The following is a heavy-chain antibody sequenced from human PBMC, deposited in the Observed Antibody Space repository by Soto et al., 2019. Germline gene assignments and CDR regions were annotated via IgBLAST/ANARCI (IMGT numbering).Heavy chain of an antibody. D-gene: IGHD2-15*01. Sequence: QVQLQQWGAGLLKPSETLSLTCAVYGGSFSGYYWSWIRQPPGKGLEWIGEINHSGSTNYNPSLKSRVTISVDTSKNQFSLKLSSVTAADTAVYYYARLVRXXXGGSCYFYYYYGMDVWGQGTTVTVSS. CDR3: ARLVRXXXGGSCYFYYYYGMDV. J-gene: IGHJ6*02. V-gene: IGHV4-34*01. CDR1: GGSFSGYY. CDR2: INHSGST.